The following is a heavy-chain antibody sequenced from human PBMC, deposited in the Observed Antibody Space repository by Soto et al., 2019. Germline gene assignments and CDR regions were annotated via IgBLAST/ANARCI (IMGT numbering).Heavy chain of an antibody. CDR1: GYTFTSYD. CDR3: ARSLRYYYDSSGSTSPDY. V-gene: IGHV1-8*01. J-gene: IGHJ4*02. CDR2: MNPNSGNT. Sequence: GASVKVSCKASGYTFTSYDINWVRQATGQGLEWMGWMNPNSGNTGYAQKFQGRVTMTRNTSISTAYMELSSLRSEDTAVYYCARSLRYYYDSSGSTSPDYWGQGTLVTVSS. D-gene: IGHD3-22*01.